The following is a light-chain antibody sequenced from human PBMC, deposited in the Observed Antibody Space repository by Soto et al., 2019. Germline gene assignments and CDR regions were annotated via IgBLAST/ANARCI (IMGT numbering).Light chain of an antibody. CDR1: QSISNW. CDR3: HQCYSYS. CDR2: HAS. J-gene: IGKJ1*01. V-gene: IGKV1-5*01. Sequence: QMTHSPSTLYPSVGDRVAFTCRASQSISNWLAWYQQKPATAPKLLIYHASTLESGVRSTSSGSGSGTEFTLTIRSLEPDAFATYYCHQCYSYSFGQGTKVDIK.